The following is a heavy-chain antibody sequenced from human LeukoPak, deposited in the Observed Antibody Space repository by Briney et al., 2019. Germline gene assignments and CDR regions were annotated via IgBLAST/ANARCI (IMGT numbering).Heavy chain of an antibody. CDR2: IWYDGSNK. J-gene: IGHJ4*02. D-gene: IGHD2-15*01. V-gene: IGHV3-33*01. CDR1: GFTFSSYG. Sequence: GRSLRLSCAASGFTFSSYGMHWVRQAPGKGLEWAAVIWYDGSNKYYADSVKGRFTISRDNSKNTLYLQMNSLRAEDTAVYYCARGYPAVGFDYWGQGTLITVSS. CDR3: ARGYPAVGFDY.